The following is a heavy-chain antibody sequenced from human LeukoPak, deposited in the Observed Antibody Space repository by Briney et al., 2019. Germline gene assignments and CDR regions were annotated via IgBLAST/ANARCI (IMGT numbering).Heavy chain of an antibody. J-gene: IGHJ3*02. CDR1: GGSISSYY. D-gene: IGHD3-10*01. CDR2: IYTSGST. V-gene: IGHV4-4*07. CDR3: AREENVLLWFGELHYDAFDI. Sequence: PSETLSLTCTVSGGSISSYYGSWIRQPAGKGLEWIGRIYTSGSTNYNPSLKSRVAMSVDTSKNQFSLKLSSVTAADTAVYYCAREENVLLWFGELHYDAFDIWGQGTMVTVSS.